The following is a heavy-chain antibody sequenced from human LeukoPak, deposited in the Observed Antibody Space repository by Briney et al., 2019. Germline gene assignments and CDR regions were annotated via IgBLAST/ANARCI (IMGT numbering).Heavy chain of an antibody. D-gene: IGHD2-2*01. Sequence: PSGTLSLICGVSGGSISSTNWWTWVRQPPGKGLEWIGEVHLDGRTNYNPSLESRLTMSVDLSENHISLKLTSVTAADTAVYYCARVGAFRGTIVVVPAAERIYYYGMDVWGQGTTVTVSS. J-gene: IGHJ6*02. V-gene: IGHV4-4*02. CDR3: ARVGAFRGTIVVVPAAERIYYYGMDV. CDR2: VHLDGRT. CDR1: GGSISSTNW.